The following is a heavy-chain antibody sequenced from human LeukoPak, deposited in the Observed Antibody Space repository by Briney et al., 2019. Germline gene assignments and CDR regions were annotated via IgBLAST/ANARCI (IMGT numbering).Heavy chain of an antibody. V-gene: IGHV3-23*01. CDR3: AKELVRDYYGSGSYFDY. CDR1: GFTFSSYA. CDR2: ISGSGGST. J-gene: IGHJ4*02. D-gene: IGHD3-10*01. Sequence: GGSLRLSCAASGFTFSSYAMSWVRQAPGKGLEWVSAISGSGGSTYYADSVKGRFAFSRDNSKNTLYLQMNSLRAEDTAVYYCAKELVRDYYGSGSYFDYWGQGTLVTVSS.